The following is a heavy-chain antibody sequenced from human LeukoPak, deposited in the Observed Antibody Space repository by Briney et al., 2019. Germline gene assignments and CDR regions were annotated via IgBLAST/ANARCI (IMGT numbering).Heavy chain of an antibody. Sequence: ASVKVSCKAFGYTFTRYYMHWVRQAPGQGPEWMGVISPSGGSTTYAQKFQGRVTLTRDMSTSTDYLELSSLRSEDTAVYYCARGVDSSGYPHFDYWGQGTLVTVSS. CDR3: ARGVDSSGYPHFDY. J-gene: IGHJ4*02. D-gene: IGHD3-22*01. CDR1: GYTFTRYY. CDR2: ISPSGGST. V-gene: IGHV1-46*01.